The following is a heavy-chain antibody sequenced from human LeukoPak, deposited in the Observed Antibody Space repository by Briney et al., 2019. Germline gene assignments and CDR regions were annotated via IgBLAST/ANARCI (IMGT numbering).Heavy chain of an antibody. Sequence: GESLKISCKGSGYGFTSYWIGWVRQMPGKGLEWMGIIYPGDSDTRYSPSFQGQVTISADKSISTAYLQWSSLKASDTAMYYCARPVRIQLWQDAFDIWGQGTMVTVSS. V-gene: IGHV5-51*01. J-gene: IGHJ3*02. CDR1: GYGFTSYW. CDR3: ARPVRIQLWQDAFDI. D-gene: IGHD5-18*01. CDR2: IYPGDSDT.